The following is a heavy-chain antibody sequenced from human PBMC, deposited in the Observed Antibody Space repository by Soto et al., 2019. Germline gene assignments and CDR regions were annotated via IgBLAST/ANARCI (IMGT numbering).Heavy chain of an antibody. CDR1: GGTFSSYA. CDR2: IIPIFGTA. J-gene: IGHJ6*02. D-gene: IGHD2-2*01. Sequence: SVKVSFKASGGTFSSYAISWLRQAPGQGLEWMGGIIPIFGTANYAQKFQGRVTITADESTSTAYMELSSLRSEDTAVYYCARSNCSSTSCSRPLYYGMDVWGQGTTVTVSS. CDR3: ARSNCSSTSCSRPLYYGMDV. V-gene: IGHV1-69*13.